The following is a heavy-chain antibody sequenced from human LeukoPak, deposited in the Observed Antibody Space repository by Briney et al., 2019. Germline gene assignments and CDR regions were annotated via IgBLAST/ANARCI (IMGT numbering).Heavy chain of an antibody. D-gene: IGHD6-25*01. CDR3: ARARGSADAFDI. J-gene: IGHJ3*02. CDR1: GFLFGEYG. V-gene: IGHV3-20*04. CDR2: ITWQGVST. Sequence: PGGSLRLSCAASGFLFGEYGMHWVRQAPGRGLEWVSHITWQGVSTYYADSVKGRFTISRDNAKNSLYLQMNSLRAEDTAVYYCARARGSADAFDIWGQGTMVTVSS.